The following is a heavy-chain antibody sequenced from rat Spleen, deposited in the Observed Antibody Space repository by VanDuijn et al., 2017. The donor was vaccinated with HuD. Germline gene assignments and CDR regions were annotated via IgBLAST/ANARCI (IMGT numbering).Heavy chain of an antibody. J-gene: IGHJ2*01. CDR3: SRGPPRDDGNYYYGYYLDY. V-gene: IGHV2-13*01. Sequence: QVQLKESGPGLVQPSQTLSLTCTVSGFSLSNYGVIWVRQPPGKGLDWMGVIWGDGNSNFNSALKSRLSISRDTSKSQVYLKVNSLQTEDTATYFCSRGPPRDDGNYYYGYYLDYWGQGVKVTVSS. CDR2: IWGDGNS. D-gene: IGHD1-12*02. CDR1: GFSLSNYG.